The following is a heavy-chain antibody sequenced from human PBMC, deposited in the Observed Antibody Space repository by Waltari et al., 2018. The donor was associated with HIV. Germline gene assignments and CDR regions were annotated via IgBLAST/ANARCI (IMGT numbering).Heavy chain of an antibody. Sequence: EVQLVESGGGLVQPGGSLRVSCAASGFTFSASAIHWVRQASGKGLGWVGRIRSRGNRYAKAYGESVKGRFTVSRDDSKNTAYLQMNNLKTEDTAVYYCTRALAYWGQGTLVTVSP. J-gene: IGHJ4*02. CDR3: TRALAY. D-gene: IGHD3-16*01. V-gene: IGHV3-73*02. CDR2: IRSRGNRYAK. CDR1: GFTFSASA.